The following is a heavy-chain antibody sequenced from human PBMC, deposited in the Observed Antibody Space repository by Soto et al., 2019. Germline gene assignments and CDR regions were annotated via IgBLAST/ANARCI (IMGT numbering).Heavy chain of an antibody. V-gene: IGHV3-30-3*01. Sequence: QVHLVESGGGVVLPGRSLRLFCAASGFTFSNHALHWVRQAPGKGLEWVALIAYDGGHTYYAGSVKGRFTISRDNSKNTLYLQMSSLRPEDTAVYYCARHPGNTGVVTAYLEYWGQGALVTVSS. D-gene: IGHD2-21*02. CDR2: IAYDGGHT. CDR3: ARHPGNTGVVTAYLEY. CDR1: GFTFSNHA. J-gene: IGHJ4*02.